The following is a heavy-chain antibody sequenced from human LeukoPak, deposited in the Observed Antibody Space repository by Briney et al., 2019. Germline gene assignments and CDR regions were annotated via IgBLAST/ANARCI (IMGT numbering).Heavy chain of an antibody. D-gene: IGHD5-12*01. J-gene: IGHJ4*02. CDR2: IKQDGSEK. CDR3: AREISAYDSYYSH. CDR1: GFTFSSYW. V-gene: IGHV3-7*01. Sequence: PGGSLRLSCAASGFTFSSYWMSWVRQAPGKGLEWVANIKQDGSEKYYVDSVKGRFTISRDNAKNTLYLQLNSLRAEDTAVYYCAREISAYDSYYSHWGQGTLVTVSS.